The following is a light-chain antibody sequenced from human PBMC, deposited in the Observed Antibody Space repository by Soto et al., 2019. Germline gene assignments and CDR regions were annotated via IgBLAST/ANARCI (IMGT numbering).Light chain of an antibody. CDR1: TGAVTSGYY. J-gene: IGLJ1*01. Sequence: QAVVTQEPSLTVSPGGTVTLTCASFTGAVTSGYYPNWFQQKPGQAPRALIYSATNKYSWTPARFSGSLLGGKAALTLSAVQPEDEAEYYCLLYYGGAYVFGTGTKVTVL. CDR2: SAT. V-gene: IGLV7-43*01. CDR3: LLYYGGAYV.